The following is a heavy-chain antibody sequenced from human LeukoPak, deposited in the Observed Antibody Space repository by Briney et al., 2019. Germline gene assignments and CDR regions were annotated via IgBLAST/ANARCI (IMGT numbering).Heavy chain of an antibody. J-gene: IGHJ4*02. D-gene: IGHD1-26*01. CDR3: ARGTGRTAGSRHYFDL. Sequence: SETLSLTCGVYGGSFSDYFWTCIRQTPGKGLEYIGEILHSGSTDYNPSLKSRVTISVDTSKKQFSLRVTTVTAADTAVYYCARGTGRTAGSRHYFDLWGQGTLVTVSS. V-gene: IGHV4-34*01. CDR1: GGSFSDYF. CDR2: ILHSGST.